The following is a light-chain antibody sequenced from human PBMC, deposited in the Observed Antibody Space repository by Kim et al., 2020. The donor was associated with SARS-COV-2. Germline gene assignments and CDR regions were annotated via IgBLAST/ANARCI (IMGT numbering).Light chain of an antibody. CDR2: KAS. Sequence: ASVGDRVTITCRASQTISTLLAWYQQKPGKAPKLLIYKASYLESGVPSRFSGSGSGTEFTLTISSLQPDDFATYYCQQFNSYRWTFGQGTKVDIK. CDR1: QTISTL. V-gene: IGKV1-5*03. J-gene: IGKJ1*01. CDR3: QQFNSYRWT.